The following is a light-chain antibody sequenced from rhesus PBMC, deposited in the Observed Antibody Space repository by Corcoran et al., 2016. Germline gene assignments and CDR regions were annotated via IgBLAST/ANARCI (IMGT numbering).Light chain of an antibody. CDR1: QGISSW. Sequence: DIQMTQSPSSLSASVGDKVTITCRASQGISSWLAWYQQKPGKAPKLLIYKASSLQSGVPSRFSGSGSGTDFTLTIRSLQPGDFATYYCLQYGSSPFTFGPGTKLDIK. CDR3: LQYGSSPFT. J-gene: IGKJ3*01. CDR2: KAS. V-gene: IGKV1-22*01.